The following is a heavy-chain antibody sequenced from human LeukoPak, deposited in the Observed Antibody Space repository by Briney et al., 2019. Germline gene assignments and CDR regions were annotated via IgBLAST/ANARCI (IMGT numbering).Heavy chain of an antibody. CDR3: ARDRQYSSSSNAFDI. J-gene: IGHJ3*02. CDR2: IYYSGST. Sequence: SETLSLTCTVSGGSISSGGYCWSWIRQHPGKGLEWIGYIYYSGSTYYNPSLKSRVTISVDTSKNQFSLKLSSVTAADTAVYYCARDRQYSSSSNAFDIWGQGTMVTVSS. D-gene: IGHD6-13*01. CDR1: GGSISSGGYC. V-gene: IGHV4-31*03.